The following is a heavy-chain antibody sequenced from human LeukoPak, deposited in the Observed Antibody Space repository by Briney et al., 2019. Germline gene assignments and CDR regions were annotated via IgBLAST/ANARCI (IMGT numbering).Heavy chain of an antibody. J-gene: IGHJ3*02. CDR1: GFTFSSYA. CDR3: ARSVTTDTYDAFDI. D-gene: IGHD4-17*01. V-gene: IGHV3-30*04. CDR2: ISYDGSNK. Sequence: GGSLRLSCAASGFTFSSYAMHWVRQAPGKGLEWVAVISYDGSNKYYADSVKGRFTISRDNAKNSLYLQMNSLRAEDTAVYYCARSVTTDTYDAFDIWGQGTMVTVSS.